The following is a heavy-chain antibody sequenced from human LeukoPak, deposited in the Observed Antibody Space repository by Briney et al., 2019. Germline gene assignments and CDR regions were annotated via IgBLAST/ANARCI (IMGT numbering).Heavy chain of an antibody. CDR2: INPSGGST. Sequence: ASVKVSCKASGYTFTSYYMHWVRQAPGQGLEWMGIINPSGGSTSYAQKFQGRVTMTRDMSTSTVYMELRRLRSDDTAVYSCAREATSSWYGGYYYYMDVWGKGTTVTVSS. CDR1: GYTFTSYY. CDR3: AREATSSWYGGYYYYMDV. V-gene: IGHV1-46*01. J-gene: IGHJ6*03. D-gene: IGHD6-13*01.